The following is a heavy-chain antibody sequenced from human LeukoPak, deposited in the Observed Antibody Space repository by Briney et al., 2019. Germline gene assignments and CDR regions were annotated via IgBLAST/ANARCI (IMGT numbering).Heavy chain of an antibody. J-gene: IGHJ5*02. D-gene: IGHD6-13*01. Sequence: SETLSLTCTVSGGSISSYYWSWIRQPPGKGLEWIEYIYYSGSTNYNPSLKSRVTISVDTSKNQFSLKLSSVTAADTAMYYCARLRWQQLVRGNWFDPWGQGTLVTVSS. CDR3: ARLRWQQLVRGNWFDP. CDR1: GGSISSYY. CDR2: IYYSGST. V-gene: IGHV4-59*08.